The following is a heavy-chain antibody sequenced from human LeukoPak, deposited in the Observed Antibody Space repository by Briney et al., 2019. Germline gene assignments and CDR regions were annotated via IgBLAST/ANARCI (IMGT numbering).Heavy chain of an antibody. J-gene: IGHJ6*02. CDR2: INPNSGGT. D-gene: IGHD2-2*02. CDR1: GYTFTGYY. CDR3: AVAYCSGTSCYTGGDYGMDV. V-gene: IGHV1-2*02. Sequence: ASVKVSCKASGYTFTGYYMHWVRQAPGQGLEWMGWINPNSGGTNYAQKFQGRVTMTRDTSISTAYMELSRLRSDDTAVYYCAVAYCSGTSCYTGGDYGMDVWGQGTTVTVSS.